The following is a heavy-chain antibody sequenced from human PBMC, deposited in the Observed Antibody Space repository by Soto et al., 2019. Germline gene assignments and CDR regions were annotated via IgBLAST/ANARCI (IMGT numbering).Heavy chain of an antibody. CDR2: IMPIFRTA. D-gene: IGHD2-2*01. CDR3: VRDEDPAQVGGKYDYIRDE. CDR1: GGTFSTSA. J-gene: IGHJ6*04. V-gene: IGHV1-69*15. Sequence: QVQVVQSGAEVQEPGSSVKVSCKTSGGTFSTSAISWVRQAPGQGLEWMGRIMPIFRTADYAQKFQGRVTITADESTTTAYLASSGLRSDDTAVYYCVRDEDPAQVGGKYDYIRDEWGEGTTVTVTS.